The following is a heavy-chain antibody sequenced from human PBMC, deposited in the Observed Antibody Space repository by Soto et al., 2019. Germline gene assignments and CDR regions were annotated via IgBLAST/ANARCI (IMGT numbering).Heavy chain of an antibody. Sequence: SVKVSCKASGGTFSSYAISWVRQAPGQGLEWMGGIIPIFGTADYAQKFQGRVTITADESTSTAYMELSSLRSEDTAVYYCARETNTYYYDPQAFDIWGQGTMVTVSS. J-gene: IGHJ3*02. CDR2: IIPIFGTA. V-gene: IGHV1-69*13. CDR3: ARETNTYYYDPQAFDI. D-gene: IGHD3-22*01. CDR1: GGTFSSYA.